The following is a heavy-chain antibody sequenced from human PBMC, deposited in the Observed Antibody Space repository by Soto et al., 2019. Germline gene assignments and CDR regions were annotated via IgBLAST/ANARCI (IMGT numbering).Heavy chain of an antibody. CDR3: ASPYSTAWYDAFDI. J-gene: IGHJ3*02. D-gene: IGHD6-19*01. Sequence: SETLSLTCTVSGGSISSGGYYWSWIRQHPGKGLEWIGYIYYSGSTNYNPSLKSRVTISVDTSKNQFSLKLSFVTAADTAVYYCASPYSTAWYDAFDIWGRGTMGTVSS. V-gene: IGHV4-61*08. CDR2: IYYSGST. CDR1: GGSISSGGYY.